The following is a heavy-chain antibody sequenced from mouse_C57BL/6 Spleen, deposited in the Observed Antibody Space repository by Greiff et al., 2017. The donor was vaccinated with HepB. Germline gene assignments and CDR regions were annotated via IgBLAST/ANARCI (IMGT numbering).Heavy chain of an antibody. CDR2: IRNKANGYTT. CDR1: GFTFTDYY. V-gene: IGHV7-3*01. CDR3: ARYKDSNYVDYAMDY. J-gene: IGHJ4*01. D-gene: IGHD2-5*01. Sequence: EVKLVESGGGLVQPGGSLSLSCAASGFTFTDYYMSWVRQPPGKALEWLGFIRNKANGYTTEYSASVKGRFTISRANSQSILYLQMNALRAEDSATCYCARYKDSNYVDYAMDYWGQGTSVTVSS.